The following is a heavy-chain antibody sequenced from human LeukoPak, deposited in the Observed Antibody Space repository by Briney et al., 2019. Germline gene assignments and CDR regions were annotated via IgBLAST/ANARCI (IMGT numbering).Heavy chain of an antibody. Sequence: SETLSLTCTVSGYSISSGYYWSWIRQPPGQGLEWIGYIYYSGSTNYNPSLKSRVTISVKTSKNQFSLKLRSVTAADTAVYYCARVTGYTIEDYFDYWGQGTLVTVSS. CDR1: GYSISSGYY. V-gene: IGHV4-61*01. CDR3: ARVTGYTIEDYFDY. CDR2: IYYSGST. D-gene: IGHD3-9*01. J-gene: IGHJ4*02.